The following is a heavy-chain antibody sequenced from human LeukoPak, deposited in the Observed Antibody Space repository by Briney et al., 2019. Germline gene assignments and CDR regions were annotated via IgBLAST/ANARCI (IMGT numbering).Heavy chain of an antibody. CDR1: GGSFSGYY. J-gene: IGHJ4*02. D-gene: IGHD6-13*01. V-gene: IGHV4-34*01. CDR2: VNHSGST. CDR3: ARGRHSSSWYGGSYFDY. Sequence: NPSETLSLTCAVYGGSFSGYYWSWIRQPPGKGLEWIGEVNHSGSTNYNPSLKSRVIISVDTSKNQFSLKLSSVTAADTAVYYCARGRHSSSWYGGSYFDYWGQGTLVTVSS.